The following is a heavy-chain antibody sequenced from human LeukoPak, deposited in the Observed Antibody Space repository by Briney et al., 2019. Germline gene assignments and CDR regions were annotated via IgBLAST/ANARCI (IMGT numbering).Heavy chain of an antibody. CDR3: VRGRHYFDY. CDR2: IVGSGYST. J-gene: IGHJ4*02. Sequence: GGSLRLSCAASGFTFGSYAMTWVRQAPGKGLDWVSAIVGSGYSTYYAASVKGRLTISRDNSKNTVYLQMDSLRAEDTAAYFCVRGRHYFDYWGQGALVTVSS. CDR1: GFTFGSYA. D-gene: IGHD5-24*01. V-gene: IGHV3-23*01.